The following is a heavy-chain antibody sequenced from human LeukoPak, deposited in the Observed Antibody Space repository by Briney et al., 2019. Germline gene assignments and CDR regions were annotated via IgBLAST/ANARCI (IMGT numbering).Heavy chain of an antibody. CDR1: GGSFSGYY. J-gene: IGHJ6*02. CDR2: INHSGGT. V-gene: IGHV4-34*01. D-gene: IGHD3-9*01. CDR3: ASLWGDWLLSQPYYYGMDV. Sequence: SETLSLTCAVYGGSFSGYYWSWIRQPPGKGLEWIGEINHSGGTNYNPSLKSRVTISVDTSKNQFSLKLSSVTAADTAVYYCASLWGDWLLSQPYYYGMDVWGQGTTVTVSS.